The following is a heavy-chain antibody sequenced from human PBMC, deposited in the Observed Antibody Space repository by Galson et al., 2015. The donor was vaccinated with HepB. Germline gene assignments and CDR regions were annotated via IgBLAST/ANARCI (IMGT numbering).Heavy chain of an antibody. V-gene: IGHV3-30*04. Sequence: LRLSCAASGFTFSSYAMHWVRQAPGKGLEWVAVISYDGSNKYYADSVKGRFTISRDNSKNTLYLQMNSLRAEDTAVYYCPLSSARDAFDIWGQGTMVTVSS. CDR1: GFTFSSYA. D-gene: IGHD6-19*01. CDR2: ISYDGSNK. J-gene: IGHJ3*02. CDR3: PLSSARDAFDI.